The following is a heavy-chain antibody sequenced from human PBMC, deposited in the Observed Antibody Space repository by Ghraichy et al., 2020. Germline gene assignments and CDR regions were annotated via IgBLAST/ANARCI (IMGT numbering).Heavy chain of an antibody. V-gene: IGHV4-4*07. J-gene: IGHJ4*02. D-gene: IGHD6-6*01. CDR2: ISGSGST. Sequence: SETLSLTCTVSGDSISNYYWSWIRQPAGKGLEWIGRISGSGSTNYNPSLKSRVTMSVDTSNNQFSLRLTSMTAADTAVYYCARGPSHTSSYYFDYWGQGILVTVS. CDR3: ARGPSHTSSYYFDY. CDR1: GDSISNYY.